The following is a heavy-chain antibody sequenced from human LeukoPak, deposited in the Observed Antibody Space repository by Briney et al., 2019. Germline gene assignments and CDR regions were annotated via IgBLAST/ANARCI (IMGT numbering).Heavy chain of an antibody. CDR2: INPSDSDT. CDR1: GYRFTNYW. Sequence: GESLKISCKGSGYRFTNYWIGWARQMPGKGLEWMGIINPSDSDTRYSPSFQGQVTISADKSISTAYLQWSSLKASDTAMYYCAREEDDNNFFDYWGQGTLVTVSS. D-gene: IGHD5-24*01. J-gene: IGHJ4*02. V-gene: IGHV5-51*01. CDR3: AREEDDNNFFDY.